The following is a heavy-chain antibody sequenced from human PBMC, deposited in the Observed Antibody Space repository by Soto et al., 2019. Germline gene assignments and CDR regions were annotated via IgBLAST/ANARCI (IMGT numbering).Heavy chain of an antibody. D-gene: IGHD3-22*01. CDR3: AKDVMIVVVWDAFDI. J-gene: IGHJ3*02. V-gene: IGHV3-30*18. CDR1: GFTFSSYG. Sequence: QVQLVESGGGVVQPGRSLRLSCAASGFTFSSYGMHWVRQAPGKGLEWVAVISYDGSNKYYADSVKGRFTISRDNSKNTLYLQMNSLRAEDTAVYYCAKDVMIVVVWDAFDIWGQGTMVTVSS. CDR2: ISYDGSNK.